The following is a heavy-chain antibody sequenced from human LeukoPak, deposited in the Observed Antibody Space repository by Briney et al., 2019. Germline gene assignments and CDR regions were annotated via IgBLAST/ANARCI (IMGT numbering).Heavy chain of an antibody. CDR3: ARMKYQLLYDY. J-gene: IGHJ4*02. CDR2: IKQDGSEK. V-gene: IGHV3-7*01. Sequence: PGGSLRLSCAASGFTFSSYAMSWVRQAPGKGLEWVANIKQDGSEKYYVDSVKGRFTISRDNAKNSLYLQMNSLRAEDTAVYYCARMKYQLLYDYWGQGTLVTVSS. CDR1: GFTFSSYA. D-gene: IGHD2-2*02.